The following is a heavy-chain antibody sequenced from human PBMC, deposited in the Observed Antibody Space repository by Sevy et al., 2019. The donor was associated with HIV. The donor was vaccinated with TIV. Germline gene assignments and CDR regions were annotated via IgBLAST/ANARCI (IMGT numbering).Heavy chain of an antibody. CDR3: VREGKEGAASDDAFDI. V-gene: IGHV3-48*02. J-gene: IGHJ3*02. Sequence: GGSLRLSCAASGFTFSSYSMNWVRQAPGRGLEWVSYISSSSSTIYYADSVKGRFTISRDNAKNSLYLQMNSLRDEDTAVYYCVREGKEGAASDDAFDIWGQGTMVTVSS. CDR1: GFTFSSYS. CDR2: ISSSSSTI. D-gene: IGHD6-13*01.